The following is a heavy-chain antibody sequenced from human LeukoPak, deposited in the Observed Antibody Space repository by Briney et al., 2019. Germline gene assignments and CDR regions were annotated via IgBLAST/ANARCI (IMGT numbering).Heavy chain of an antibody. J-gene: IGHJ4*02. CDR3: ATVVTGAYYFDY. V-gene: IGHV3-48*02. D-gene: IGHD2-21*01. CDR1: GFTFSSYV. Sequence: GGSLRLSCAPSGFTFSSYVMHWVRQAPGKGLEWVSYISSSSRTIYYADSVKGRFTISRDNARNSLYLQLNSLRDEDTAVYYCATVVTGAYYFDYWGQGTLVTVSS. CDR2: ISSSSRTI.